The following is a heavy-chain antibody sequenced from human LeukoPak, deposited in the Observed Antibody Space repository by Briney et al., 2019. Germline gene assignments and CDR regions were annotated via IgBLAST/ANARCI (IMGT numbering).Heavy chain of an antibody. CDR1: GFTFSSYA. V-gene: IGHV3-23*01. Sequence: PGGSLRLSCAASGFTFSSYAMSWVRQAPGKGLEWVSAISGSGGSTYYADSVKGRFTISRDNSKNTLYLQMNSLRAEDTAVYYCAKGGHYSSGWYNYFDYWGQGTLVTVSS. CDR3: AKGGHYSSGWYNYFDY. J-gene: IGHJ4*02. CDR2: ISGSGGST. D-gene: IGHD6-19*01.